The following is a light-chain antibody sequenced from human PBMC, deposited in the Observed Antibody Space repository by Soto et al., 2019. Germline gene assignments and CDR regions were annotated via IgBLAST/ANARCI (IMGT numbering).Light chain of an antibody. J-gene: IGKJ3*01. CDR1: QSVSSSY. CDR2: GAS. V-gene: IGKV3-20*01. Sequence: EIVLTQSPGTLSLSPGERATLSCRASQSVSSSYLAWYQQKPGQTPRLLIYGASSRATGIPDRFSGSGSGTDFTLTINRLEPEDFAVYYCHHYGNSPPFTFGPGTKVDIK. CDR3: HHYGNSPPFT.